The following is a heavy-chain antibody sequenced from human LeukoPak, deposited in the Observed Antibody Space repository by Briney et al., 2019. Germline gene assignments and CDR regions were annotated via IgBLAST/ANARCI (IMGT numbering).Heavy chain of an antibody. CDR3: VREDLDNYGHLDY. V-gene: IGHV4-4*07. D-gene: IGHD4-11*01. CDR2: IYTSGST. Sequence: SETLSLTCTVSGASISTYYCSWIRQPAGEGLEWIGRIYTSGSTNYNPSLKSRVTMSIDTSKNQFSLKLRTVTHADTAVYYCVREDLDNYGHLDYWGQGTLVTVSS. J-gene: IGHJ4*02. CDR1: GASISTYY.